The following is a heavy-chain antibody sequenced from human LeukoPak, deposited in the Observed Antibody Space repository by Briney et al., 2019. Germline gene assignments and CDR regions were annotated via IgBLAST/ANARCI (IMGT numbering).Heavy chain of an antibody. J-gene: IGHJ5*02. Sequence: SXKXAGXTFTXXXXSWXXXAXXXXVXXXGWISAYNGNTNYAQKLQGRVTMTTDTSTSTAYMELRSLRSDDTAVYYCARTLYSSPDWFDPWGQGTLVTVSS. CDR2: ISAYNGNT. CDR1: GXTFTXXX. D-gene: IGHD5-18*01. V-gene: IGHV1-18*01. CDR3: ARTLYSSPDWFDP.